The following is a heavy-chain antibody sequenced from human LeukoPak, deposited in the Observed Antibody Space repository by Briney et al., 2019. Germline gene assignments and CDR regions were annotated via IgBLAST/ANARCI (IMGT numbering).Heavy chain of an antibody. CDR2: ISGSGGST. J-gene: IGHJ4*02. CDR3: AKGQYYYDSSGYCDY. D-gene: IGHD3-22*01. Sequence: GGSLSLSCAASGVTFSSYAMSWVRRAPGKGLEWVSDISGSGGSTYYADSVKGRFTISRDNSKNTLYLQMNSLRAEDTAVYYCAKGQYYYDSSGYCDYWGEGTLVTVSS. CDR1: GVTFSSYA. V-gene: IGHV3-23*01.